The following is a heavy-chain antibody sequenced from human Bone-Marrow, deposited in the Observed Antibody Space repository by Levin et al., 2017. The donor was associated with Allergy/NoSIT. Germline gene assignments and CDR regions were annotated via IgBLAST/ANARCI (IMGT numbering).Heavy chain of an antibody. V-gene: IGHV1-69*13. CDR3: ARDVIVVVPAAKRGWFDP. CDR1: GGTFSSYA. Sequence: SVKVSCKASGGTFSSYAISWVRQAPGQGLEWMGGIIPIFGTANYAQKFQGRVTITADESTSTAYMELSSLRSEDTAVYYCARDVIVVVPAAKRGWFDPWGQGTLVTVSS. CDR2: IIPIFGTA. J-gene: IGHJ5*02. D-gene: IGHD2-2*01.